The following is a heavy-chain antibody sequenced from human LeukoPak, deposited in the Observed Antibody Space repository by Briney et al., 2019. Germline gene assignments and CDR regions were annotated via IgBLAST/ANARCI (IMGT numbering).Heavy chain of an antibody. D-gene: IGHD6-13*01. V-gene: IGHV3-30*14. Sequence: PGGSLRLSCAASGFTFSSYGMHWVRQAPGKGLEWVAVISYDGSNKYYADSVKGRFTISRDNSKNTLYLQMNSLRAEDTAVYYCARVRWQQLAFDPWGQGTLVTVSS. CDR1: GFTFSSYG. CDR2: ISYDGSNK. CDR3: ARVRWQQLAFDP. J-gene: IGHJ5*02.